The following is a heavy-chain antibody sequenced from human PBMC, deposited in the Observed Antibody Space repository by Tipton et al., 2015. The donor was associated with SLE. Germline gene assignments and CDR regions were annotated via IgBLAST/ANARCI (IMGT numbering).Heavy chain of an antibody. V-gene: IGHV4-61*02. Sequence: TLSLTCTVSGGSISSGSYYWSWIRQPAGKGLEWIGRIYTSGSTNYNPSLKSRVTISVDTSKNQFSLKLSSVTAADPAVHYCARDVWQWLDYWGQGTLVTVSS. CDR3: ARDVWQWLDY. J-gene: IGHJ4*02. CDR1: GGSISSGSYY. D-gene: IGHD6-19*01. CDR2: IYTSGST.